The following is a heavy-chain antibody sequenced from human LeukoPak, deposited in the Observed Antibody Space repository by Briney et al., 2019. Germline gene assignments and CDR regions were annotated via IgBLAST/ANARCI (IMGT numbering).Heavy chain of an antibody. J-gene: IGHJ4*02. V-gene: IGHV1-2*02. Sequence: ASLKVSCKASGYTFTGYYMHWVRQAPGQGLERMGWINPNSGGTISAQKFQGRVTMTRDTSIRTAYMELSRLRSDDTAVYYCARDMVGATPFDYWGQGTLVTVSS. CDR1: GYTFTGYY. CDR2: INPNSGGT. D-gene: IGHD1-26*01. CDR3: ARDMVGATPFDY.